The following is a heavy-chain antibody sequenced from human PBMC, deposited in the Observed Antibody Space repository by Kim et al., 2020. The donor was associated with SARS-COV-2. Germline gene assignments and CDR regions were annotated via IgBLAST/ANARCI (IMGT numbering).Heavy chain of an antibody. J-gene: IGHJ6*02. V-gene: IGHV3-33*01. Sequence: GGSLRLSCAASGFTFSSYGMHWVRQSPGKGLEWVAVIWYDGSNKYYADSVKGRFTISRDNSKNTLYLQMNSLRAEDTAVYYCARDCGYSSSRSGDRACYYYGMDVWGQGTTVTVSS. CDR3: ARDCGYSSSRSGDRACYYYGMDV. D-gene: IGHD6-13*01. CDR1: GFTFSSYG. CDR2: IWYDGSNK.